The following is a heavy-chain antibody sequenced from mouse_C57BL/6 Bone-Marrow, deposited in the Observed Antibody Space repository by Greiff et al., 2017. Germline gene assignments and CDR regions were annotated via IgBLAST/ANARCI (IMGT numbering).Heavy chain of an antibody. V-gene: IGHV14-4*01. CDR3: TPHYYGSSSAWCAY. Sequence: VQLQQSGAELVRPGASVKLSCTASGFNIKDDYMHWVKQRPEQGLEWIGWIDPENGDTEYASKFQGKATITADTSSNTAYLQLSSLTSEDTAVYYCTPHYYGSSSAWCAYWGQGTLVTVSA. J-gene: IGHJ3*01. CDR1: GFNIKDDY. D-gene: IGHD1-1*01. CDR2: IDPENGDT.